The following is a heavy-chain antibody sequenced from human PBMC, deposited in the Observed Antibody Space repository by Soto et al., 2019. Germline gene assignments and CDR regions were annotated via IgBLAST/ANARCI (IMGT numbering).Heavy chain of an antibody. CDR2: IYYGGST. CDR3: ARRHDALTGPDAFDV. Sequence: QVQLQESGPGLVKASQTLSLTCTVSGDSISSDGYYLTWIRQHPGKGLEWIGDIYYGGSTSYNPYLEYRVTIYVQTSDNRLSLKWLSVTAADTAVYYCARRHDALTGPDAFDVWGQGTKVTVSS. CDR1: GDSISSDGYY. D-gene: IGHD3-9*01. V-gene: IGHV4-31*03. J-gene: IGHJ3*01.